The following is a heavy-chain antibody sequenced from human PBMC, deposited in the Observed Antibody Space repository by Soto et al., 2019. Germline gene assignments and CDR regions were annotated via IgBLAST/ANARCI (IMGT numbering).Heavy chain of an antibody. V-gene: IGHV4-34*01. CDR1: GGSFSGYY. J-gene: IGHJ4*02. CDR3: ARRDQAAATYYFDY. CDR2: INHSGST. D-gene: IGHD2-15*01. Sequence: PSETLSLTCAVYGGSFSGYYWSWIRQPPGRGLEWIGEINHSGSTNYNPSLKSRVTISVDTFKNQFSLKLSSVTAADTVVYYCARRDQAAATYYFDYWGQGTLVTVSS.